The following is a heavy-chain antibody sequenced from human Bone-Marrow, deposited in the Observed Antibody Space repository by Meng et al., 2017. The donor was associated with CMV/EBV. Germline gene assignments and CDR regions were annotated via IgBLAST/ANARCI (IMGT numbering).Heavy chain of an antibody. D-gene: IGHD6-13*01. V-gene: IGHV4-34*01. J-gene: IGHJ5*02. CDR2: INHSGST. Sequence: SETLSLTCAVYGGSFSGYYWSWIRQPPGKGLEWIGEINHSGSTNYNPSLKSRVTISVDTSKNQFSLKLSSVTAADTAVYYCARSFIAAADRFDPWGQGTLVAASS. CDR3: ARSFIAAADRFDP. CDR1: GGSFSGYY.